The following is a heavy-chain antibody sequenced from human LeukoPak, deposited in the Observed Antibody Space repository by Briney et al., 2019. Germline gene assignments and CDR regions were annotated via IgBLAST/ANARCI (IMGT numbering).Heavy chain of an antibody. CDR3: ARGKAAAGLIYYYYYYMDV. V-gene: IGHV4-59*01. Sequence: SETLSLTCTVSGGSISSYYWSWIRQPPGKGLEWIGYIYYSGSTNYNPSLKSRVTVSVDTSKNQFSLKLSSVTAADTAVYYCARGKAAAGLIYYYYYYMDVWGKGTTVTISS. D-gene: IGHD6-13*01. CDR2: IYYSGST. J-gene: IGHJ6*03. CDR1: GGSISSYY.